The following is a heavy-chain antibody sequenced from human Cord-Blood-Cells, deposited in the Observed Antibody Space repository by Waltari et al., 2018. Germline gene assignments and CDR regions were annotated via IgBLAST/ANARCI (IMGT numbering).Heavy chain of an antibody. CDR3: ARYDSSGYYYY. J-gene: IGHJ4*02. Sequence: EVQLVASGGGLVQPGRSLRLSCSASGLNFDAYAMPWVRQAPGKGLEWVSGISWNSGSIGYADSVKGRFTISRDNAKNSLYLQMNSLRAEDTALYYCARYDSSGYYYYWGQGTLVTVSS. CDR2: ISWNSGSI. V-gene: IGHV3-9*01. D-gene: IGHD3-22*01. CDR1: GLNFDAYA.